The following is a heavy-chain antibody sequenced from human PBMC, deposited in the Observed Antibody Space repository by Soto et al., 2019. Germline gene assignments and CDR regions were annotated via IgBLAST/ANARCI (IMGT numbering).Heavy chain of an antibody. CDR1: GGSISSYY. CDR3: ARDLGRNSSSWYAPGY. V-gene: IGHV4-59*01. J-gene: IGHJ4*02. Sequence: XGTLSLTCTVSGGSISSYYWSWIRQPPGKGLEWIGYIYYSGSTNYNPSLKSRVTISVDTSKNQFSLKLSSVTAADTAVYYCARDLGRNSSSWYAPGYWGQGTLVTVSS. CDR2: IYYSGST. D-gene: IGHD6-13*01.